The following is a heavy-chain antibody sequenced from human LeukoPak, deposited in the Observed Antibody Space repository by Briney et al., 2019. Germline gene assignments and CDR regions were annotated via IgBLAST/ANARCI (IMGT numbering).Heavy chain of an antibody. CDR1: GFTFSSYG. CDR3: AGGYYGSGRSSSDAFDI. J-gene: IGHJ3*02. Sequence: GGSLRLSCAASGFTFSSYGMNWVRQAPGKGLEWVSSISSSSSYIYYADSVKGRFTISRDNAKNSLYLQMNSLRAEDTAVYYCAGGYYGSGRSSSDAFDIWGQGTMVTVSS. D-gene: IGHD3-10*01. V-gene: IGHV3-21*01. CDR2: ISSSSSYI.